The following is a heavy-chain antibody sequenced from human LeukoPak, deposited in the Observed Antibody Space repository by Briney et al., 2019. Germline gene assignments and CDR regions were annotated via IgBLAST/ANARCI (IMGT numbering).Heavy chain of an antibody. CDR2: IYRSGST. Sequence: SETLSLTCAVSGGSISSSNWWSWVRQPPGKGLEWIGEIYRSGSTNYNPSLKSRVTISVDKSKNQFSLKLSSVTAADTAVYYCARDREYYYDSSGYYHDAFDIWGQGTMVTVSS. CDR3: ARDREYYYDSSGYYHDAFDI. CDR1: GGSISSSNW. J-gene: IGHJ3*02. D-gene: IGHD3-22*01. V-gene: IGHV4-4*02.